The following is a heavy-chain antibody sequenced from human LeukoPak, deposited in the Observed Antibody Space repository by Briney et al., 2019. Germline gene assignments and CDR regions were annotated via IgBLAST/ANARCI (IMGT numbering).Heavy chain of an antibody. CDR3: ATGGYCSGGSCYSRPLDY. CDR2: INPNSGGT. V-gene: IGHV1-2*02. D-gene: IGHD2-15*01. Sequence: ASVKVSCKASGYTFTGYYMHWVRQAPGQGLEWMGWINPNSGGTNYAQKFQGRVTMTRDTSISTACMELSRLRSDDTAVYYCATGGYCSGGSCYSRPLDYWGQGTLVTVSS. J-gene: IGHJ4*02. CDR1: GYTFTGYY.